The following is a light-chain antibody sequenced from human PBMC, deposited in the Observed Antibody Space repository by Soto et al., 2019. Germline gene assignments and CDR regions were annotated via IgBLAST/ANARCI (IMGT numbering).Light chain of an antibody. CDR1: QSVSNNY. Sequence: EIVFTQSPGTLSLSPGERATLSCRASQSVSNNYLAWYQQKPGQAPRLLIYGASNRATGIPDRFSGSGSGTDFTLTISRLEPEDFAVYYCQRYGSSGTFGQGTKVDIK. V-gene: IGKV3-20*01. CDR3: QRYGSSGT. CDR2: GAS. J-gene: IGKJ1*01.